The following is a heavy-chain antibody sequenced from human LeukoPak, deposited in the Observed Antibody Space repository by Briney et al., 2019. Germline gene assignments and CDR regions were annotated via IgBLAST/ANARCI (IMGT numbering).Heavy chain of an antibody. Sequence: PVKVSCKASGGTFSSYAISWVRQAPGQGLEWMGGIIPIFGTANYAQKFQGRVTITADESTSTAYMELSSLRSEDTAVYYCAREYGWLQFAPTHGLYVDWGQGTLVTVSS. CDR3: AREYGWLQFAPTHGLYVD. CDR2: IIPIFGTA. J-gene: IGHJ4*02. V-gene: IGHV1-69*13. CDR1: GGTFSSYA. D-gene: IGHD5-24*01.